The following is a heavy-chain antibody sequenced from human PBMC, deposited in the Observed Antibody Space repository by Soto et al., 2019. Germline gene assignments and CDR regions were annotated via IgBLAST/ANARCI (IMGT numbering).Heavy chain of an antibody. CDR2: INHSGNT. CDR1: GGSFSGYY. CDR3: AIKGWGIVVVPAAIRRSYYFDY. J-gene: IGHJ4*02. V-gene: IGHV4-34*01. D-gene: IGHD2-2*02. Sequence: SETLSLTCAVYGGSFSGYYWSWIRQPQGKGLEWIGEINHSGNTNYNPSLKSQVTISVDTSKNQISLKLSSVTAADTAGYYCAIKGWGIVVVPAAIRRSYYFDYGGQGTLVIVSS.